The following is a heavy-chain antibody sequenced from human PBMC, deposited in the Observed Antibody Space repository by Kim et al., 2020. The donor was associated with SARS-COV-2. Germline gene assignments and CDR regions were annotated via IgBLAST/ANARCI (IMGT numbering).Heavy chain of an antibody. CDR1: GFTFDDYA. Sequence: GGSLRLSCAASGFTFDDYAMHWVRQAPGKGLEWVSLISGDGGSTYYADSVKGRFTISRDNSKNSLYLQMNSLRTEDTALYYCAKDIEPKYSSSWYGGSGMDVWGQGTTVTVSS. D-gene: IGHD6-13*01. V-gene: IGHV3-43*02. CDR3: AKDIEPKYSSSWYGGSGMDV. CDR2: ISGDGGST. J-gene: IGHJ6*02.